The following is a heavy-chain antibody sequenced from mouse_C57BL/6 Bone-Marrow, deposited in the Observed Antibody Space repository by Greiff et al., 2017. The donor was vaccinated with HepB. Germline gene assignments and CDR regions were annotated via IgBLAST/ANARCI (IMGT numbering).Heavy chain of an antibody. CDR2: IHPNSGST. V-gene: IGHV1-64*01. CDR1: GYTFTSYW. CDR3: ARYAPRGRNYFDY. D-gene: IGHD2-14*01. J-gene: IGHJ2*01. Sequence: QVQLQQPGAELVKPGASVKLSCKASGYTFTSYWMHWVKQRPGQGLEWIGMIHPNSGSTNYNEKFKSKATLTVDKSSSTAYMQLSSLTSEDSAGYYCARYAPRGRNYFDYGGQGTTLTVSS.